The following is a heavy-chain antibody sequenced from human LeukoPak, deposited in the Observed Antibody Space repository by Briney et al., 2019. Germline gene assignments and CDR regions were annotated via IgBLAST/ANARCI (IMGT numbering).Heavy chain of an antibody. D-gene: IGHD3-10*01. Sequence: SETLSLTCFVSGGSISSHYWTWIRQPPGKGLECIGDIFYTGSTTYSPSLKSRATISIETSKNQISLKLRSVTAADTAVYFCARGAGVFDYWGQGTLVTVSS. CDR3: ARGAGVFDY. CDR1: GGSISSHY. J-gene: IGHJ4*02. V-gene: IGHV4-59*11. CDR2: IFYTGST.